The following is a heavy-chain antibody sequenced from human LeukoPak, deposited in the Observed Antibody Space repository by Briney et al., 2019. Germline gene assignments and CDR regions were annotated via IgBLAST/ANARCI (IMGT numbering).Heavy chain of an antibody. Sequence: SDSLSLTCTVSGGSISSYYWSWIRQPPGKGLEWIGYMQCIPCTNYNPSLKSRVTISVDTSKNQFSLKLSSVTAADTAVYYCARVRGVGDSSGYYYPLYYMDVWGTGTLVSVS. CDR1: GGSISSYY. D-gene: IGHD3-22*01. V-gene: IGHV4-59*07. J-gene: IGHJ6*03. CDR2: MQCIPCT. CDR3: ARVRGVGDSSGYYYPLYYMDV.